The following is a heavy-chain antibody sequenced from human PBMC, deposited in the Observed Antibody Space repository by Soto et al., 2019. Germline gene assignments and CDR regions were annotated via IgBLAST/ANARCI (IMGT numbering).Heavy chain of an antibody. CDR1: GGTFTSYA. CDR2: IIPIFGTA. CDR3: ARGGGVVAAAILNYYYGRDV. Sequence: SVKVSSKASGGTFTSYAISLVRQAPGQGLEWMGGIIPIFGTANYAQKFQGRVTITADKSTSTAYMELSSLRSEDTAVYYCARGGGVVAAAILNYYYGRDVWGQGTTGTVSS. V-gene: IGHV1-69*06. J-gene: IGHJ6*02. D-gene: IGHD2-2*02.